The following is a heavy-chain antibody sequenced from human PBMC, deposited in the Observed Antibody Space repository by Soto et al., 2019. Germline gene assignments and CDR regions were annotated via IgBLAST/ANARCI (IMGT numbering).Heavy chain of an antibody. CDR1: GGSISSSSYY. J-gene: IGHJ5*02. CDR2: IFYSGST. Sequence: PSETLSLTCTVSGGSISSSSYYWGWIRQPPGKGLEWIGSIFYSGSTYYNPSLKSRVTISVDTSKNQFSLKLSSVTAADTAVYYCARTPMGGYSLSWGKGTLVTVS. D-gene: IGHD5-18*01. CDR3: ARTPMGGYSLS. V-gene: IGHV4-39*07.